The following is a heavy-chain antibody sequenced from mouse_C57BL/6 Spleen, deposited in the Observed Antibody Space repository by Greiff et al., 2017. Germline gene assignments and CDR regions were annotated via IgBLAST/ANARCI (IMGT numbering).Heavy chain of an antibody. CDR1: GYAFSSSW. V-gene: IGHV1-82*01. Sequence: VQLQQSGPELVKPGASVKISCKASGYAFSSSWMNWVKQRPGKGLEWIGRIYPGDGDTNYNGKFKGKATLTADKSSSTAYMQLSSLTSEDSAVYFCARTYDYEGRAYWGQGTLVTVSA. CDR3: ARTYDYEGRAY. CDR2: IYPGDGDT. J-gene: IGHJ3*01. D-gene: IGHD2-4*01.